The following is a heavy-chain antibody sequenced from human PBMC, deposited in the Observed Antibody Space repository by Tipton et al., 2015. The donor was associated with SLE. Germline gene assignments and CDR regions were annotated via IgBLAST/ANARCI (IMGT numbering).Heavy chain of an antibody. CDR2: INHSGST. J-gene: IGHJ4*02. V-gene: IGHV4-34*01. D-gene: IGHD3-10*01. CDR3: ARAVQGVNY. Sequence: GLVKPSETLSLTCAVYGGSFNGYYWSWIRQPPGKGLEWIGEINHSGSTNYNPSLKSRVTISVDTSKNQFSLKLSSVTAADTAVYYCARAVQGVNYWGQGTLVTVSS. CDR1: GGSFNGYY.